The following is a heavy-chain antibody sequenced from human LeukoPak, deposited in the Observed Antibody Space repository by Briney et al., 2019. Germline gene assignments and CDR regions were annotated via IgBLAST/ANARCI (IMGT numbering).Heavy chain of an antibody. CDR2: ISGSGGST. V-gene: IGHV3-23*01. CDR3: AKRYSGYDYYMDV. CDR1: GITLSNYG. D-gene: IGHD5-12*01. Sequence: PGGSLRLSCAVSGITLSNYGMSWVRQAPGKGLEWVSAISGSGGSTYYADSVKGRFTISRDNSKNTLYLQMNSLRAEDTAVYYCAKRYSGYDYYMDVWGKGTTVTVSS. J-gene: IGHJ6*03.